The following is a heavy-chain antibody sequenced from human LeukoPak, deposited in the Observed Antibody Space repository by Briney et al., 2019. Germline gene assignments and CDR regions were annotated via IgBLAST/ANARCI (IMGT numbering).Heavy chain of an antibody. J-gene: IGHJ5*02. CDR3: ARGVGYASRNWFDP. D-gene: IGHD3-10*01. CDR1: NSSITSYY. V-gene: IGHV4-59*01. CDR2: VYYSGTT. Sequence: SETLSLTCNVSNSSITSYYEAWIRQSPRKGLEWIGYVYYSGTTNYNPSLKSRVTISVDTSKNQFSLKLSSVTTADTAVYYCARGVGYASRNWFDPWGHGILVTVSS.